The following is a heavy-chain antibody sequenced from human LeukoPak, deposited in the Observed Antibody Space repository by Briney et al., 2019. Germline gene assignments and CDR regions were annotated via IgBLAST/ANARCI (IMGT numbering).Heavy chain of an antibody. CDR3: ARQGERGAYSGYDILNWFDP. V-gene: IGHV4-39*01. CDR1: GGSISSSSYY. J-gene: IGHJ5*02. D-gene: IGHD5-12*01. CDR2: IYYSGST. Sequence: ASETLSLTCTVSGGSISSSSYYWGWIRQPPGKGLEWIGSIYYSGSTYYNPSLKSRVTISIDTSKNQFSLKLSSVTAADTAVYYCARQGERGAYSGYDILNWFDPWGQGTLVTVSS.